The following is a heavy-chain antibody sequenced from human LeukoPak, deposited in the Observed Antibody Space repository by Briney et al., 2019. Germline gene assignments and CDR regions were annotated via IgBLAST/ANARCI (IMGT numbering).Heavy chain of an antibody. Sequence: GASVKVSCKASGGTFSSYAISWVRQAPGQGLEWMGGIIPIFGTANYAQKFQGRVTITADESTSTAYMELSSLRSEDTAVYYCARDPKWRCSSTSCIIGDAFDIWGQGTMVTVSS. CDR2: IIPIFGTA. CDR1: GGTFSSYA. V-gene: IGHV1-69*13. D-gene: IGHD2-2*01. J-gene: IGHJ3*02. CDR3: ARDPKWRCSSTSCIIGDAFDI.